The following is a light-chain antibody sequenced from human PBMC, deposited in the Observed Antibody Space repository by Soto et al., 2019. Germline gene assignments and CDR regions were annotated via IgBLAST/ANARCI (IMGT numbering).Light chain of an antibody. CDR3: RQRSKWPIT. J-gene: IGKJ5*01. V-gene: IGKV3-11*01. CDR2: DSS. CDR1: QSVSSY. Sequence: EIVLTQSPATLSLSPGERATLSCRASQSVSSYLAWYQQTPGQAPRLLIYDSSNRVTGIPARFSGSGSGTDFTLSISSLAPEDFADYYCRQRSKWPITFDQGTRLEIK.